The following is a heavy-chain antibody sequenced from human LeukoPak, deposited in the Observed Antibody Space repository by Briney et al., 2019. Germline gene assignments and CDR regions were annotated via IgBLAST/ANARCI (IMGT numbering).Heavy chain of an antibody. CDR2: ITTYNGNT. CDR3: ARSLDYHDSSGSFYYFYMDV. J-gene: IGHJ6*03. D-gene: IGHD3-22*01. CDR1: GYTFTSYG. Sequence: ASVKVSCKASGYTFTSYGISWVRQAPGQGLEWMGWITTYNGNTNYAQKFQGRVTMTTDTSTGTVYMELGSLRSDDTAVYFCARSLDYHDSSGSFYYFYMDVWGKGTTVTVSS. V-gene: IGHV1-18*01.